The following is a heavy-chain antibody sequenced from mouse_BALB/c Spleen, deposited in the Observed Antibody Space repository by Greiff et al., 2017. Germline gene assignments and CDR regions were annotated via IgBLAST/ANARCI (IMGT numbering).Heavy chain of an antibody. CDR1: GFSLTSYG. CDR2: IWAGGST. CDR3: AREGVGFYYYFDY. Sequence: VQLMESGPGLVAPSQSLSITCTVSGFSLTSYGVHWVRQPPGKGLEWLGVIWAGGSTNYNSALMSRLSISKDNSKSQVFLKMNSLQTDDTAMYYCAREGVGFYYYFDYWGQGTTLTVAS. V-gene: IGHV2-9*02. D-gene: IGHD2-1*01. J-gene: IGHJ2*01.